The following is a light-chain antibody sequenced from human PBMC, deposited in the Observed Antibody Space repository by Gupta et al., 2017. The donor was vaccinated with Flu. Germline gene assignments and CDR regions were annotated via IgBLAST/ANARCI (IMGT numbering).Light chain of an antibody. CDR3: NSYTSSSALVL. Sequence: QSALTQSAFVSGSPRQSLIISCSGTSSDVGGYNYFAWYQQHPGKAPKLIIYEVTNRPSGVSNRFSGSKSGNTASLTISGLQAEDEADYYCNSYTSSSALVLFGGGTKLTVL. CDR2: EVT. CDR1: SSDVGGYNY. V-gene: IGLV2-14*01. J-gene: IGLJ2*01.